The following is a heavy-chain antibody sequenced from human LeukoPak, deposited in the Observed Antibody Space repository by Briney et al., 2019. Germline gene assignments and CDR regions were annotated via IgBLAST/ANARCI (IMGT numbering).Heavy chain of an antibody. Sequence: GASVKVSCKASGYTFTGYYMHWVRQAPGQGLEWMGWINPNSGGTNYAQKFQGRVTMTRDTSISTAYMELSRLRSDDTAVYYCARDSYYDSSGYYSSEYFQHWGQGTLVTVS. CDR2: INPNSGGT. D-gene: IGHD3-22*01. CDR1: GYTFTGYY. J-gene: IGHJ1*01. V-gene: IGHV1-2*02. CDR3: ARDSYYDSSGYYSSEYFQH.